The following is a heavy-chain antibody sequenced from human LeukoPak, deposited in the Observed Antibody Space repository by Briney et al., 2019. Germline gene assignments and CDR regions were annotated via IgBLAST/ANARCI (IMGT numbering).Heavy chain of an antibody. D-gene: IGHD1-26*01. CDR1: GGTFSSYA. V-gene: IGHV1-69*13. CDR3: ARDSKDSGSYHH. J-gene: IGHJ5*02. Sequence: RASVTVSCTASGGTFSSYAISWVRQAPGQGLEWMGGIIPIFGTANYAQKFQGRVTITADESTSTAYMELSSLRSEDTAVYYCARDSKDSGSYHHWGQGTLVTVSS. CDR2: IIPIFGTA.